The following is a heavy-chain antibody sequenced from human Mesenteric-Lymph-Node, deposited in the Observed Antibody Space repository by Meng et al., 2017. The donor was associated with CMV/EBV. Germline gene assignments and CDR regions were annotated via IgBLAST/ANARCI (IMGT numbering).Heavy chain of an antibody. D-gene: IGHD4-23*01. Sequence: SETLSLTCAVYGGSFSGYYWSWIRQPPEKGLEWIGEVTHSGSTNCNPSLKSRVTISVDTSKNQFSLKLSSVTAADTAVYYCARGPDYGGNSGCDYWGQGTLVTVSS. J-gene: IGHJ4*02. V-gene: IGHV4-34*01. CDR1: GGSFSGYY. CDR3: ARGPDYGGNSGCDY. CDR2: VTHSGST.